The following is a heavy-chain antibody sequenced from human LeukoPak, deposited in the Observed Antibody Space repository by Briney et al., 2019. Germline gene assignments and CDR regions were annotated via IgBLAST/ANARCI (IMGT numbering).Heavy chain of an antibody. D-gene: IGHD3-10*01. CDR1: GFPLSDSA. J-gene: IGHJ6*03. CDR3: GRGSRQTTMFYYYPMDV. V-gene: IGHV3-23*01. CDR2: VRDSGRTT. Sequence: VGSLRHSCTAPGFPLSDSAMNCVPQAPGEGLEWVAGVRDSGRTTYSPDSVKRRFTISRGDSKNTIYLHKDSLRVDDTAIYYCGRGSRQTTMFYYYPMDVWAKGTTVIVSS.